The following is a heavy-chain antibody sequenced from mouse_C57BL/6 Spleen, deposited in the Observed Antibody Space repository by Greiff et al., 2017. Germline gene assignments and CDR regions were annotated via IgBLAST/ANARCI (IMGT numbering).Heavy chain of an antibody. CDR2: ISSGSSTI. J-gene: IGHJ3*01. V-gene: IGHV5-17*01. CDR1: GFTFSDYG. Sequence: DVKLVESGGGLVKPGGSLKLSCAASGFTFSDYGMHWVRQAPEKGLEWVAYISSGSSTIYYADTVKGRFTISRDNAKNTLFLQMTSLRSEDTAMYYCARDDYDVRFAYWGQGTLVTVSA. CDR3: ARDDYDVRFAY. D-gene: IGHD2-4*01.